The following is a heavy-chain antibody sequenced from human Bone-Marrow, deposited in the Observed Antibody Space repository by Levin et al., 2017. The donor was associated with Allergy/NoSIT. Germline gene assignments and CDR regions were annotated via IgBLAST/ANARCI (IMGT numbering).Heavy chain of an antibody. J-gene: IGHJ4*02. CDR2: MYYSGSSGST. CDR3: ARVSYYGTSGYYYRGWYYGDS. D-gene: IGHD3-22*01. Sequence: PSETLSLTCTVSGGSISPSYWSWIRQPPGKGLEWIGYMYYSGSSGSTNNNPSLKSRVTISVDTSKNQFSLKLNSVTAADTAVYFCARVSYYGTSGYYYRGWYYGDSWGQGTLVTVSS. V-gene: IGHV4-59*01. CDR1: GGSISPSY.